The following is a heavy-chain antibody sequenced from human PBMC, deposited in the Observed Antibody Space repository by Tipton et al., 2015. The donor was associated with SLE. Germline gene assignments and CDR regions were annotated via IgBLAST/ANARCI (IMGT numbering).Heavy chain of an antibody. J-gene: IGHJ3*02. CDR3: ASGILTGYAAFDI. CDR2: IFYSGST. CDR1: GASMRDYS. D-gene: IGHD3-9*01. Sequence: TLSLTCAVSGASMRDYSWSWIRQSPGRGLEWIGEIFYSGSTNYSPSLKSRVAFSVDTSKNQFSLKLSSVTAADTAVYYCASGILTGYAAFDIWGPGTMVTVSS. V-gene: IGHV4-34*12.